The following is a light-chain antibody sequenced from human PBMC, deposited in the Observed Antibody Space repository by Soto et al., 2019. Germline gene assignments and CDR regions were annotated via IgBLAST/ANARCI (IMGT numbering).Light chain of an antibody. J-gene: IGKJ1*01. CDR1: QSGRDMY. CDR2: GVS. Sequence: EIVLTQSPGTLSLSPGERATLSCRASQSGRDMYLAWYQQNPGQPPRLLIYGVSSRAYGIPDRFSGSGSGTDFTLTISRLEPEDFAVYYCQHYGYPQWTFGQGTKVEIK. CDR3: QHYGYPQWT. V-gene: IGKV3-20*01.